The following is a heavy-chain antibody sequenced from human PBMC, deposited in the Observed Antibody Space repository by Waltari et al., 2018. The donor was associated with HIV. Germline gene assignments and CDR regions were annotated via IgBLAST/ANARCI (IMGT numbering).Heavy chain of an antibody. CDR2: ITPGFVTA. D-gene: IGHD2-15*01. CDR3: AAAPERPGFEAPLFFFDY. J-gene: IGHJ4*01. CDR1: RDVSTNFA. Sequence: QIQLVQPGPEMKKPGSSVKVARKCSRDVSTNFAFNWLRQAPGHRPEWMAEITPGFVTAKDSPQFHSRGTITADNAATAVYMELRGLSPGDTAVYYCAAAPERPGFEAPLFFFDYGGHGTLVTVSS. V-gene: IGHV1-69*14.